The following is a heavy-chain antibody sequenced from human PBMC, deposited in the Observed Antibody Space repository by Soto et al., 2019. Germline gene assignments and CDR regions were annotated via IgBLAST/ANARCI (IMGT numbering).Heavy chain of an antibody. V-gene: IGHV3-15*07. Sequence: EVQLVESGGGLVKPGGSLRLSCPASGFTFSNAWLNWVRQAPGKGLEWVGRIKSKTDGGTTDYAAPVKGRFTISRDDSKNTLYLQMNSLKTEDTAVYYCTTDSILGYYYYYGMDVWGQGTTVTVSS. CDR1: GFTFSNAW. D-gene: IGHD2-2*02. CDR3: TTDSILGYYYYYGMDV. J-gene: IGHJ6*02. CDR2: IKSKTDGGTT.